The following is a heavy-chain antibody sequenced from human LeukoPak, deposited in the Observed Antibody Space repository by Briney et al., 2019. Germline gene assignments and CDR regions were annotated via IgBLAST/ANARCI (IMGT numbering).Heavy chain of an antibody. D-gene: IGHD3-22*01. V-gene: IGHV4-34*01. CDR2: INHSGST. J-gene: IGHJ6*03. CDR3: ARGRRFTYYYDSSGYSANYYMDV. Sequence: PSETLSLTCAVYGGSFSGYYWSWIRQPPGKGLEWIGEINHSGSTDCNPSLKSRVTISGDTSKNQFSLKLSSVTAADTAVYYCARGRRFTYYYDSSGYSANYYMDVWGKGTTVTVSS. CDR1: GGSFSGYY.